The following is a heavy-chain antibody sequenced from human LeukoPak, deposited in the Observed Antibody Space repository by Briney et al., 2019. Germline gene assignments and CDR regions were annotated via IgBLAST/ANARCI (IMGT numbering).Heavy chain of an antibody. CDR2: ISYDGSNK. CDR3: AQARWELLLDY. CDR1: GFTFSSYA. D-gene: IGHD1-26*01. V-gene: IGHV3-30-3*01. J-gene: IGHJ4*02. Sequence: GRSLRLTCAASGFTFSSYAMHWVSQAPGKGLEWVAVISYDGSNKYYADSVKGRFTISRDNSKNTLYLQMNSLRAEDTAVYYCAQARWELLLDYWGQGTLVTVSS.